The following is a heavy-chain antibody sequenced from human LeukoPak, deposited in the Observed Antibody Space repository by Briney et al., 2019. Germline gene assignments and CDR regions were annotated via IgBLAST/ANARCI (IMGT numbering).Heavy chain of an antibody. V-gene: IGHV4-34*01. Sequence: SETLSLTCAVYGGSFSGYYWSWIRQPPGKGLEWIGEINHSGSTNYNPSLKSRVTISVDTSKNQFPLKLSSVTAADTTVYYCARHSYYYDSSGYYYRRFCFFDYWGQGTLVTVSS. CDR2: INHSGST. D-gene: IGHD3-22*01. CDR1: GGSFSGYY. CDR3: ARHSYYYDSSGYYYRRFCFFDY. J-gene: IGHJ4*02.